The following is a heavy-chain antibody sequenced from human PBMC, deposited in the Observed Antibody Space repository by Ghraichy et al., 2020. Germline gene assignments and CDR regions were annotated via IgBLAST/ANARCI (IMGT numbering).Heavy chain of an antibody. Sequence: ASVKVSCKASGYTFTADFIHWVRQAPRQGLEWMGWINPNSGGTDYAQKFQGRVTMARDTSISTAYMELSRLRSDDTAVYYCARDITVNSYYGMDVWGQGTTVTVSS. CDR1: GYTFTADF. CDR3: ARDITVNSYYGMDV. CDR2: INPNSGGT. D-gene: IGHD3-3*01. V-gene: IGHV1-2*02. J-gene: IGHJ6*02.